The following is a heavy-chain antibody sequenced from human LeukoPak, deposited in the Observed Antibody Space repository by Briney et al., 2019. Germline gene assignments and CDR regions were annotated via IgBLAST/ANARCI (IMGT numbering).Heavy chain of an antibody. CDR1: GFTFSSYG. CDR3: AKEGVEMATTFFDY. D-gene: IGHD5-24*01. Sequence: PGGSLRLSCAASGFTFSSYGMHWVRQAPGKGLEWVAVISYDGSNKYYADSVKGRFTISRDNSKNTLYLQMNSLRAEDTAVYYCAKEGVEMATTFFDYWGQGTLVTVSS. CDR2: ISYDGSNK. J-gene: IGHJ4*02. V-gene: IGHV3-30*18.